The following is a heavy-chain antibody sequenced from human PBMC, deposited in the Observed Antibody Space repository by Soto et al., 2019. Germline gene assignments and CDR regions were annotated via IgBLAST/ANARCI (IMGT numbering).Heavy chain of an antibody. D-gene: IGHD4-17*01. J-gene: IGHJ6*02. CDR2: INAGNGNT. CDR1: GYTFTSYA. Sequence: ASVKVSCKASGYTFTSYAMHWVRQAPGQRLEWMGWINAGNGNTKYSQKFQGRVTITRDTSASTAYMELRSLRSEDTAVYYCAIPTVTYYYYYGMEVWGQGTTVTVSS. CDR3: AIPTVTYYYYYGMEV. V-gene: IGHV1-3*01.